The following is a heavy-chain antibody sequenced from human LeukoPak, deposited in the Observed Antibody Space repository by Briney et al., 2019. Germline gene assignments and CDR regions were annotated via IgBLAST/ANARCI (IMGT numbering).Heavy chain of an antibody. D-gene: IGHD2-2*01. Sequence: GASVKVSYKASGGTFSNYAISWVRQAPGQGLEWMGGVIPIFGTANYAQKFQGRVTITADESTSTAYMELSSLRSEDTAVYHCATSDAYCSSTSCYLDYWGQGTLVTVSS. CDR1: GGTFSNYA. J-gene: IGHJ4*02. V-gene: IGHV1-69*13. CDR2: VIPIFGTA. CDR3: ATSDAYCSSTSCYLDY.